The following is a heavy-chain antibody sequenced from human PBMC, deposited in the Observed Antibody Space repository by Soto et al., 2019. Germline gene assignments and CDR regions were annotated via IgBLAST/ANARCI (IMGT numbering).Heavy chain of an antibody. J-gene: IGHJ4*02. V-gene: IGHV3-30*18. CDR1: GFTFSTYG. CDR2: ISYDGNKS. CDR3: AKSVLATVGTYFVH. D-gene: IGHD6-13*01. Sequence: QVQLVESGGGVVQPGRSLRLSCAASGFTFSTYGMHWVRQAPGKWLEWVSFISYDGNKSYYAGSVKGRFSISRDNSKNTLYLQMNNLRPDDAAVYVCAKSVLATVGTYFVHWGQVTVFTVSS.